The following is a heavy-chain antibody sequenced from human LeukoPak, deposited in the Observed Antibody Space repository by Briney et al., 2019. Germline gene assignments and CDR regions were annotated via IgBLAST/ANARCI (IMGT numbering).Heavy chain of an antibody. CDR3: ARLSQWFDP. V-gene: IGHV4-39*01. Sequence: PSETLSLTCTVSGGSISSSNYYWGWIRQPPGKGLEWIGGIYYSGSTYYNPSLKSRVTISVDTSKNQFSLKLSSVTAADTAVYYCARLSQWFDPWGQGTLVTVSS. J-gene: IGHJ5*02. CDR2: IYYSGST. CDR1: GGSISSSNYY. D-gene: IGHD3-16*02.